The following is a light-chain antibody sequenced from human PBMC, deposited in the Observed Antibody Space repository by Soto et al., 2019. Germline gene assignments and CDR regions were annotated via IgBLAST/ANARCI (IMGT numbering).Light chain of an antibody. Sequence: EIVMTQSPATLSVSPGERATLSCRASQSVSSKLAWYQQKPGQAPRRLIYGASTRATGIPVRFSGSGSGTEFTLTISSLQSEDFAVYYCQQYNKWPPITFGQGTRLEI. V-gene: IGKV3-15*01. CDR2: GAS. CDR3: QQYNKWPPIT. CDR1: QSVSSK. J-gene: IGKJ5*01.